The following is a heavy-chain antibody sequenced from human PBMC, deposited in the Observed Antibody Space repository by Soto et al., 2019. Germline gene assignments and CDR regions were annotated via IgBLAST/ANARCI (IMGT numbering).Heavy chain of an antibody. J-gene: IGHJ4*02. Sequence: ASVKVSCKASGYTFTSYAMHWVRQAPGQRLEWMGWINAGNGNTKYSQKFQGRVTITRDTSISTAYMELSRLRSYDTAVYYCALSSGWYSFDYWGQGTLVTVSS. CDR2: INAGNGNT. V-gene: IGHV1-3*01. D-gene: IGHD6-19*01. CDR1: GYTFTSYA. CDR3: ALSSGWYSFDY.